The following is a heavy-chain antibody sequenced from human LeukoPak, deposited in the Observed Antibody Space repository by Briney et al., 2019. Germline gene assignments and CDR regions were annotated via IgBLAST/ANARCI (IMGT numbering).Heavy chain of an antibody. CDR2: IWYDGSNK. Sequence: GGSLRLSCAASGFTFSSYGMHWVRQAPGKGLEWVAVIWYDGSNKYYADSVRGRFTISRDNSKNTLYLQMNSLRAEDTAVYYCARNQDYGVYNSVGAFDIWGQGTMVTVSS. D-gene: IGHD4-17*01. CDR1: GFTFSSYG. CDR3: ARNQDYGVYNSVGAFDI. J-gene: IGHJ3*02. V-gene: IGHV3-33*01.